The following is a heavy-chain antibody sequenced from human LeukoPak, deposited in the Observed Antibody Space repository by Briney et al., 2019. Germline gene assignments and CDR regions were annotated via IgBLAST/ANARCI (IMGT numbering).Heavy chain of an antibody. V-gene: IGHV4-39*01. D-gene: IGHD3-9*01. CDR1: GGSISSSSYY. CDR2: IYYSEST. J-gene: IGHJ4*02. CDR3: ARHLRIRGALRYFDW. Sequence: SETLSLTCTVSGGSISSSSYYWGWIRQPPGKGLEWIGSIYYSESTYYNPSLKSRVTISVDTSKNQFSLKLSSVTAADTAVYYCARHLRIRGALRYFDWLGQGTLVTVSS.